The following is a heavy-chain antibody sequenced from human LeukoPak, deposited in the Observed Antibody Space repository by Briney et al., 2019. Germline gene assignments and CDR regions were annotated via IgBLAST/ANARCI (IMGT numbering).Heavy chain of an antibody. Sequence: PSETLSLTCAVYGGSFSGYYWSWIRQPPGKGLERIGEINHSGSTNYNPSLKSRVTISVDTSKNQFSLKLSSVTAADTAVYYCARVGIAAPPDYWGQGTLVTVSS. CDR3: ARVGIAAPPDY. J-gene: IGHJ4*02. D-gene: IGHD6-6*01. CDR1: GGSFSGYY. V-gene: IGHV4-34*01. CDR2: INHSGST.